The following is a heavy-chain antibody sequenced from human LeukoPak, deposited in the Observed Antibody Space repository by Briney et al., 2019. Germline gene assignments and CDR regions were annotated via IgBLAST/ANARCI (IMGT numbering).Heavy chain of an antibody. D-gene: IGHD1-1*01. Sequence: PGGSLRLSCAASGFTFSNYAMSWVRQAPGKGLEWVANIKQDGSEKFYVDSVKGRFTISRDNAKNSLYLQMNSLRADDTAVYYCASLGNWGQGTLVTVSS. CDR1: GFTFSNYA. CDR3: ASLGN. J-gene: IGHJ4*02. CDR2: IKQDGSEK. V-gene: IGHV3-7*01.